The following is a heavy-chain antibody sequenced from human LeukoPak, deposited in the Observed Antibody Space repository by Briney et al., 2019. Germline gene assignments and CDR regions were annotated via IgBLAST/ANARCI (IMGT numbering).Heavy chain of an antibody. CDR2: INPNSGGT. V-gene: IGHV1-2*02. J-gene: IGHJ6*02. D-gene: IGHD3-10*01. CDR3: ARDLMVRGVNKVGMDV. CDR1: GYTFTGYY. Sequence: GASVKVSCKASGYTFTGYYMHWVRQAPGQGLEWMGWINPNSGGTTYAQKFQGRVTMTRDTSISTAYMELSRLRSDDTAVYYCARDLMVRGVNKVGMDVWVQGTTVTVPS.